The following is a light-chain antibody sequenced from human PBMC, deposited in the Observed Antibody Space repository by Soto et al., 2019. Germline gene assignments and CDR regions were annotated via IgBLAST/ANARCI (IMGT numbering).Light chain of an antibody. CDR3: QTGGTGGDVV. J-gene: IGLJ2*01. V-gene: IGLV4-69*01. CDR2: LNSDGRH. Sequence: QAVVTQSPSASASLGASVKLTCTLSSGHSTYAIAWHQQQPEKGPRYLMKLNSDGRHSKGDGIPDRFSGTSSGAERYLTISSLQSEDEADYYCQTGGTGGDVVFGGGTKLTVL. CDR1: SGHSTYA.